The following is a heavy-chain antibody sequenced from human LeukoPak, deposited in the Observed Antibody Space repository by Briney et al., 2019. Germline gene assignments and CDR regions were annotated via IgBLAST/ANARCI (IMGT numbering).Heavy chain of an antibody. CDR3: ASGGILWFGET. CDR1: GFTFGDYY. V-gene: IGHV3-11*06. Sequence: KPGGSLRLSCAASGFTFGDYYMSWIRQAPGKGLEWVSYISSSSSYTNYADSVKGRFTISRDNAKNSLYLQMNSLRAEDTAVYYCASGGILWFGETWGQGTLVTVSS. CDR2: ISSSSSYT. D-gene: IGHD3-10*01. J-gene: IGHJ5*02.